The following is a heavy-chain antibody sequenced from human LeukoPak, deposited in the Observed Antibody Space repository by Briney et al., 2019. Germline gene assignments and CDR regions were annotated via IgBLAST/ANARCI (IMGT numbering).Heavy chain of an antibody. V-gene: IGHV3-30*18. CDR1: GFTLSSYG. CDR3: AKADSWIQLWLMDY. CDR2: ISYDGSNK. Sequence: GRSLRLSCAASGFTLSSYGMHWVRQAPGKGLEWVAVISYDGSNKYYADSVKGRFTISRDNSKNTLYLQMNSLRAEDTAVYYCAKADSWIQLWLMDYWGQGTLVTVSS. J-gene: IGHJ4*02. D-gene: IGHD5-18*01.